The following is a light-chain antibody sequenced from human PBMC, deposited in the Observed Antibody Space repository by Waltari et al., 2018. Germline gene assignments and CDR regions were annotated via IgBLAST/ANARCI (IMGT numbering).Light chain of an antibody. CDR3: HQSDDWPPYS. CDR1: QSVISN. Sequence: EIVMTQSPATLSVSPGERVTLSCRASQSVISNLAWYQQNPGQGPRLLIYDGSTRATGIPARFSGSGSGTDFTLTISSLQSEDFAIYYCHQSDDWPPYSFGQGTKLEIK. J-gene: IGKJ2*03. CDR2: DGS. V-gene: IGKV3-15*01.